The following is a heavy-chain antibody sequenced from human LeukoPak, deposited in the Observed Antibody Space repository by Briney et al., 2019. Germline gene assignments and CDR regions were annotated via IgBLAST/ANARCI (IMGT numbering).Heavy chain of an antibody. CDR2: INPNSGGT. J-gene: IGHJ4*02. CDR1: GYTFTGYY. CDR3: ARMEQRWLQLAYFDY. V-gene: IGHV1-2*02. Sequence: VSVKVSCKASGYTFTGYYMHWVRQAPGQGLEWMGWINPNSGGTNYAQKFQGRVTMTRDTSISTAYMELSRLRSDDTAVYYCARMEQRWLQLAYFDYWGQGTLVTVSS. D-gene: IGHD5-24*01.